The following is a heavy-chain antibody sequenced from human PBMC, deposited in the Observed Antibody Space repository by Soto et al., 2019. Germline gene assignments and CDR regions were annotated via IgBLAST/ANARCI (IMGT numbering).Heavy chain of an antibody. V-gene: IGHV5-51*01. Sequence: GESLKISCKGSGYIFTTYWIGWVRQMPGKGLEWMGMIYPGDSDTRYSPSFQGQVTIPVDKSINTAYLQWSSLEASDTAMYHCARTSNWFDPWGQGTLVTVSS. CDR1: GYIFTTYW. CDR3: ARTSNWFDP. CDR2: IYPGDSDT. J-gene: IGHJ5*02.